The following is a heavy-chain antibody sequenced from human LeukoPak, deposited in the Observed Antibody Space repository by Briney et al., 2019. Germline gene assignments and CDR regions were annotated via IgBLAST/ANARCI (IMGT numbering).Heavy chain of an antibody. CDR1: GGSITSYY. CDR2: IYYSGST. V-gene: IGHV4-59*12. Sequence: SETLSLTCTVSGGSITSYYWNWIRQPPGKGLEWIGSIYYSGSTYYNPSLKSRVTISVDTSKNQFSLKLSSVTAADTAVYYCARDGAERWLQVSVLVGLNYYFDYWGQGTLVTVSS. CDR3: ARDGAERWLQVSVLVGLNYYFDY. J-gene: IGHJ4*02. D-gene: IGHD5-24*01.